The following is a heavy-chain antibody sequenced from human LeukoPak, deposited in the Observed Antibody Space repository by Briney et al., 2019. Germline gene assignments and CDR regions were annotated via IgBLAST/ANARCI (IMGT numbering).Heavy chain of an antibody. D-gene: IGHD6-19*01. CDR3: AREVAGYYFDY. Sequence: ETLSLTCTVSGGSISSYYWSWIRQPPGKGLEWIGYIYYSGTTNYNPSLKSRVTISLDTSKNQFSLKLRSVTAADTAVYYCAREVAGYYFDYWGQGTLVTVSS. J-gene: IGHJ4*02. CDR2: IYYSGTT. V-gene: IGHV4-59*01. CDR1: GGSISSYY.